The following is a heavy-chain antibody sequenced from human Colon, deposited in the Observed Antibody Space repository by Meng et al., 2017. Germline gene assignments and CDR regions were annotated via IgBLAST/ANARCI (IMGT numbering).Heavy chain of an antibody. J-gene: IGHJ4*02. Sequence: LKIYCASSGFTFDDYAMHWVRQAPGKGLEWVSGISWNSGSIGYADSVKGRFTISRDNAKNSLYLQMNSLRAEDTALYYCAKDIDSSGWLGLGYWGQGTLVTVSS. D-gene: IGHD6-19*01. CDR2: ISWNSGSI. CDR1: GFTFDDYA. V-gene: IGHV3-9*01. CDR3: AKDIDSSGWLGLGY.